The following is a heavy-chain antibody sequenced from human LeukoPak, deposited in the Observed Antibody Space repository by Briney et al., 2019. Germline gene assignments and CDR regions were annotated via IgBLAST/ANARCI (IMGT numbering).Heavy chain of an antibody. CDR2: INPNSGGT. CDR3: ARGGEDIYSGYEFDY. Sequence: ASVKVSCKASGYTFTGYYMHWVRQAPGQGLEWMGRINPNSGGTNYAQKFQGRVTMTRDTSISTAYMELSRLRSDDTAVYYCARGGEDIYSGYEFDYWGQGTLVTVSS. V-gene: IGHV1-2*06. J-gene: IGHJ4*02. D-gene: IGHD5-12*01. CDR1: GYTFTGYY.